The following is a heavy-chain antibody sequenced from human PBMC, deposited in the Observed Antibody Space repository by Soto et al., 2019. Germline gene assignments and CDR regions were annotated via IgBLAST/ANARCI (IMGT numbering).Heavy chain of an antibody. J-gene: IGHJ6*02. Sequence: GESLKISCQGSGYSFVNYWIAWVRQMPGKGLEWMGIIYPDDSDRRYSPSFQGQVTVSVDKSINTAYLQWSSLRASDTAVYYCERKGSTGGDYFYGMDVWGPGTTVTVSS. CDR1: GYSFVNYW. V-gene: IGHV5-51*01. CDR3: ERKGSTGGDYFYGMDV. CDR2: IYPDDSDR. D-gene: IGHD3-16*01.